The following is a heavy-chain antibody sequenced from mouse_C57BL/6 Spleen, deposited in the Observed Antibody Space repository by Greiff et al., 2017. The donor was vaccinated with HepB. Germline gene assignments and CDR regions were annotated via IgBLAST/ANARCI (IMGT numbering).Heavy chain of an antibody. J-gene: IGHJ1*03. CDR2: IWSDGST. V-gene: IGHV2-6*02. CDR3: ARNFDYYGSSHWYFDV. Sequence: QVQLKQSGPGLVAPSQSLSITCTVSGFSLTSYGVHWVRQPPGKGLEWLVVIWSDGSTTYNSALKSRLSISKDNSKSQVFLKMNSLQTDDTAMYYCARNFDYYGSSHWYFDVWGTGTTVTVSS. CDR1: GFSLTSYG. D-gene: IGHD1-1*01.